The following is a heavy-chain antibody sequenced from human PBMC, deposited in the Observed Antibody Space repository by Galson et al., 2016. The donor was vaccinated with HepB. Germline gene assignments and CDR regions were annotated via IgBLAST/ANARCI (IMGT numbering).Heavy chain of an antibody. D-gene: IGHD3-10*02. V-gene: IGHV3-9*01. Sequence: SLRLSCAASGFTFDDYAMHWVRQAPGKGLEWASGISWNSGSIVYADSVMGRFTISRDNAKNSLYLQMNSLRAEDTALYYCAKDPGFTMFGTFDIWGQGTMVTVSS. CDR1: GFTFDDYA. CDR3: AKDPGFTMFGTFDI. CDR2: ISWNSGSI. J-gene: IGHJ3*02.